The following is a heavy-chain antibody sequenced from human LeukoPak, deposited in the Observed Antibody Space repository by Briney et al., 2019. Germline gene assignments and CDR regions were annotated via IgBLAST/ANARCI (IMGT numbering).Heavy chain of an antibody. CDR3: ARDTPYNRRAFDI. D-gene: IGHD5-24*01. CDR2: IYYSGST. J-gene: IGHJ3*02. V-gene: IGHV4-39*06. Sequence: SETLSLTCTVSGGSISSSSYYWGWIRQPPGKGLEWIGSIYYSGSTYYNPSLKSRVTISVDTSKNQFPLKLSSVTTADTAVYYCARDTPYNRRAFDIWGQGTMVTVSS. CDR1: GGSISSSSYY.